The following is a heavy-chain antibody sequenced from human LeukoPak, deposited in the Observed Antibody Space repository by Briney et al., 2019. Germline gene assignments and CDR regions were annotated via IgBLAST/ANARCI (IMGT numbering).Heavy chain of an antibody. CDR2: ISSSGGST. CDR3: AKGSGWILFDD. V-gene: IGHV3-23*01. CDR1: GFTFSSYG. D-gene: IGHD2-2*03. Sequence: GGSLRLSCAASGFTFSSYGMTWVRQTPGKGLEWVSSISSSGGSTYYADSVKGRFTVSRDNSKNTLYLQMNSLRDEDTAVYYCAKGSGWILFDDWGQGTLVTVSS. J-gene: IGHJ4*02.